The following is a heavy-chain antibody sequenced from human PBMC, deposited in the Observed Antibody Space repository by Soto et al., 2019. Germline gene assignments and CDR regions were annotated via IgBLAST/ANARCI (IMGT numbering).Heavy chain of an antibody. J-gene: IGHJ6*02. D-gene: IGHD3-22*01. V-gene: IGHV6-1*01. CDR2: TYYRSKWYN. Sequence: SQTLSLTCAISGDSVSSNSAAWNWIRQSPSRGLEWLGRTYYRSKWYNDYAVSVKSRITINPDTSKNQFSLQLNSVTPEDTAVYYCARGNSSGYYLGDYYYGMDVWGQGXTVTVYS. CDR3: ARGNSSGYYLGDYYYGMDV. CDR1: GDSVSSNSAA.